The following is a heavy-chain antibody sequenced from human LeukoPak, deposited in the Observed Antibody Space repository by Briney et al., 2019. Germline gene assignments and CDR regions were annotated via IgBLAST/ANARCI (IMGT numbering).Heavy chain of an antibody. D-gene: IGHD3-22*01. V-gene: IGHV3-11*01. CDR2: ISGSGSTI. J-gene: IGHJ4*02. CDR1: GFTFSDYY. CDR3: ASRNYYDSSGLDY. Sequence: GGSLRLSCAASGFTFSDYYMSWIRQAPGKGLEWVSYISGSGSTIYYADSAKGRFTISRDNAKNSLYLQMNSLRAEDTAVYYCASRNYYDSSGLDYWGQGTLVTVSS.